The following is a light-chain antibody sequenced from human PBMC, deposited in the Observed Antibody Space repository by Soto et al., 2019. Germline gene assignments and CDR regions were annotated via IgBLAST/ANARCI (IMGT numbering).Light chain of an antibody. J-gene: IGKJ1*01. Sequence: ETVMTQSPATLSVSPVEMATLSCMASQSVSSALAWYQQTPGLPPRLLIYDASTRATGIPARFSGSGSGTDFTLTISSLQSQDFAVYYCQQYNKWPRKCGQGNKGAIK. CDR1: QSVSSA. CDR2: DAS. V-gene: IGKV3-15*01. CDR3: QQYNKWPRK.